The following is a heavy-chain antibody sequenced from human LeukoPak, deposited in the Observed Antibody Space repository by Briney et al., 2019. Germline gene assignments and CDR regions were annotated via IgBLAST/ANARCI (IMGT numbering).Heavy chain of an antibody. D-gene: IGHD5-18*01. Sequence: ASVKVSCKASGYTFTSYGISWVRQAPGQGLEWMGWISAYYSNSNHAQKLQDRVTMTTDTSTSTAYMELRSLRSDDTAVYYCARARETAVVGLRWQKYGMDLWGQGTTVTVSS. CDR1: GYTFTSYG. CDR2: ISAYYSNS. J-gene: IGHJ6*02. V-gene: IGHV1-18*01. CDR3: ARARETAVVGLRWQKYGMDL.